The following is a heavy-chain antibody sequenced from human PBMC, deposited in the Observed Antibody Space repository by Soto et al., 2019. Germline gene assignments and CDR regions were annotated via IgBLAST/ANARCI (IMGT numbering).Heavy chain of an antibody. CDR3: ARYGSGSYYVFYYYGMDV. V-gene: IGHV3-53*01. CDR2: IYSGGST. CDR1: GFTVSSNY. D-gene: IGHD1-26*01. J-gene: IGHJ6*02. Sequence: GGSLRLSCAASGFTVSSNYMSWVRQAPGKGLEWVSVIYSGGSTYYADSVKGRFTISRDNSKNTLYLQMNSLRAEDTAVYYCARYGSGSYYVFYYYGMDVWGQGTTFTFSS.